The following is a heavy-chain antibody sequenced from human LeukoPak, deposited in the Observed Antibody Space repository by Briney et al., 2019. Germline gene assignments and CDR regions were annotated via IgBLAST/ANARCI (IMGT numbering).Heavy chain of an antibody. CDR1: GFTFRSYA. D-gene: IGHD3-10*02. CDR3: TRASRFRSPGMFDY. V-gene: IGHV3-23*01. Sequence: GGSLRLSCAASGFTFRSYAMSWVRQAPGKGLEWVSVISGGGGSTHVADSVKGRFTISRDNSKNTLFLQMTSLTAEDTAVYYCTRASRFRSPGMFDYWGQGTLVTVSS. CDR2: ISGGGGST. J-gene: IGHJ4*02.